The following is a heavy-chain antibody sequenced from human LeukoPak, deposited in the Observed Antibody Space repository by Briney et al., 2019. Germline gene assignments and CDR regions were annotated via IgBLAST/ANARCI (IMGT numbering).Heavy chain of an antibody. CDR1: GFTFSSYE. J-gene: IGHJ4*02. V-gene: IGHV3-48*03. CDR2: ISSSGSTI. D-gene: IGHD6-19*01. Sequence: RGSLRLSCAASGFTFSSYEMNWVRQAPGKGLEWVSYISSSGSTIYYADSVKGRFTISRDNSKNTLYLQMNSLRAEDTAVYYCAKNWIAVAGTALDYWGQGTLVTVSS. CDR3: AKNWIAVAGTALDY.